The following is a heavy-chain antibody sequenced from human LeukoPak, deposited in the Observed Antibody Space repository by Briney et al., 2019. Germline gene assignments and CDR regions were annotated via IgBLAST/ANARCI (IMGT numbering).Heavy chain of an antibody. CDR2: ISSSGSII. CDR3: ARDYETAGYGMDV. V-gene: IGHV3-48*01. J-gene: IGHJ6*02. CDR1: GFTFSSHS. D-gene: IGHD6-13*01. Sequence: PGGSLRLSCAASGFTFSSHSMDWVRQAPGKGLEWVSYISSSGSIIYYADSVKGRLTISRDNVKNSLYLQMNSLRAEDTAVYYCARDYETAGYGMDVWGQGTTVTVSS.